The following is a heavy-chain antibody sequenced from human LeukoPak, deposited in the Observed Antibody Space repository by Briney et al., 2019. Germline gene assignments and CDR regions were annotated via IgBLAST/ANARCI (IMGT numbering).Heavy chain of an antibody. CDR3: AAKDFFDY. V-gene: IGHV1-2*02. Sequence: GASVKVSCKASGYTFTGYYMHWVRQAPGQGLEWMGWINPNSGDTLYAQKFQGRVTMTRDTSVSTAYMELNRVTSDDTAVYYCAAKDFFDYWGQGTLVTVSS. CDR2: INPNSGDT. J-gene: IGHJ4*02. CDR1: GYTFTGYY.